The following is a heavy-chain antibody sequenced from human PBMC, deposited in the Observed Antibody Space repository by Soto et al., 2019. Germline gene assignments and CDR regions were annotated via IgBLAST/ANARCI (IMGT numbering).Heavy chain of an antibody. J-gene: IGHJ4*02. D-gene: IGHD2-15*01. CDR3: AKEAPVAYSDF. CDR1: GFTFSSYA. V-gene: IGHV3-23*01. CDR2: ISGDATKT. Sequence: EVQLLESGGGLIQPGGSLRLSCAASGFTFSSYAMSWVRQAPGKGLDWVSTISGDATKTYYADSVKGRFTISRDNSKNTLYLQMNSLRVEDTAVYFRAKEAPVAYSDFWGQGTLVAVSS.